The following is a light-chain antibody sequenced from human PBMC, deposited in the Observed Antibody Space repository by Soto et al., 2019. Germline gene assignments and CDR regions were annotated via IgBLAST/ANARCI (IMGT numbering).Light chain of an antibody. J-gene: IGLJ1*01. CDR1: SSNIGGNS. CDR2: DDN. V-gene: IGLV1-51*01. Sequence: QSVMTQPHSVSAAPGQKVTISCSGSSSNIGGNSVSWYQQLPGTAPKLLIYDDNKRPSGIPDRFSGSKSGTSATLGITGFQTGDEADYYCFSYTSSGTYVFGTGTKVTVL. CDR3: FSYTSSGTYV.